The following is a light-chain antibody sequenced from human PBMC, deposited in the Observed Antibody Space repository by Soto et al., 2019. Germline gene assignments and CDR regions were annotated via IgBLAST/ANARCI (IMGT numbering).Light chain of an antibody. CDR1: SSDVGGYNY. Sequence: QSVLTQPASVSGSPGQSITISCTGTSSDVGGYNYVSWYQQHPGKAPKLMIYDVSNRPSGVSNRFSGSKSVNTASLTISGRQAEDEADYYCSSYTSSSTLFGGGTKRTVL. CDR2: DVS. V-gene: IGLV2-14*01. J-gene: IGLJ2*01. CDR3: SSYTSSSTL.